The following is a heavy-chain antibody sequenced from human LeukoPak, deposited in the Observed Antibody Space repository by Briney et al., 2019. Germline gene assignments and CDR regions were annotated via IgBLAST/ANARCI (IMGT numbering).Heavy chain of an antibody. J-gene: IGHJ4*02. V-gene: IGHV3-23*01. CDR2: IGGSNGIT. D-gene: IGHD5-12*01. CDR3: ARNENSGWGYFDY. Sequence: TGGSLRLSCAASRFTFNSYAMSWVRQAPGKGLEWVSVIGGSNGITFYVGSVKGRFTISRDNSKDTPYLQMNSLRAEDTAVYYCARNENSGWGYFDYWGQGTLVTVSS. CDR1: RFTFNSYA.